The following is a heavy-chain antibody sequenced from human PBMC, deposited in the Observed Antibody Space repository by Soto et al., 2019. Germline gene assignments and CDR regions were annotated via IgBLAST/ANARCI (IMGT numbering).Heavy chain of an antibody. CDR3: EREEYYYGSGAFFDY. CDR1: GGTFSSYT. D-gene: IGHD3-10*01. J-gene: IGHJ4*02. Sequence: QVQLVQSGAAVKKPGSSVKVSCKASGGTFSSYTISWVRQAPGQGLEWMGRIIPILGIANYAQKFQGRVTITADKSTSTAYMELSSLRSEDTAVYYCEREEYYYGSGAFFDYWGQGTLVTVSS. CDR2: IIPILGIA. V-gene: IGHV1-69*08.